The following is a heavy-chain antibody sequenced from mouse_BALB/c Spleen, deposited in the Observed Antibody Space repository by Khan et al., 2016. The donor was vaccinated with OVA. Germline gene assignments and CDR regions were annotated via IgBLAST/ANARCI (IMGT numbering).Heavy chain of an antibody. V-gene: IGHV3-1*02. D-gene: IGHD2-1*01. J-gene: IGHJ4*01. CDR3: TRDGNYMDY. CDR2: IYFSGSI. Sequence: EVQLQESGPDLVKPSQSLSLTCTVTGYSITSGYAWHWIRQFPGNKLEWMAYIYFSGSINYNPSLKSRISVTRDTSKNQFFLQLNYETSEDTATYYCTRDGNYMDYWGQGTSVTVSS. CDR1: GYSITSGYA.